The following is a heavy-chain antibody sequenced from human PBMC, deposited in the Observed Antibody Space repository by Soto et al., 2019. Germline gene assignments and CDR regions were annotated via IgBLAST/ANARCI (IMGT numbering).Heavy chain of an antibody. D-gene: IGHD3-9*01. J-gene: IGHJ4*02. V-gene: IGHV3-23*01. CDR3: AKREGYFDWLYFDN. CDR1: GFTFSSYD. Sequence: GGSLRLSCAASGFTFSSYDMSWVRQAPGKGLEWVSAISGSGGSTYYAVSVKGRFTISRDDSKNTVYLQMNSLRPEDTAVYYCAKREGYFDWLYFDNWGQGTLVTVSS. CDR2: ISGSGGST.